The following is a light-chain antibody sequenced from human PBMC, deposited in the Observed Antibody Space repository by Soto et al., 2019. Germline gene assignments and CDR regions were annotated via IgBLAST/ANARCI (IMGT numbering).Light chain of an antibody. CDR1: QFVSSN. V-gene: IGKV3-20*01. CDR2: GAS. CDR3: QQYSSSPRP. J-gene: IGKJ5*01. Sequence: EIVITNCPVTLSVSHVSRPTLSSMASQFVSSNLACYQQKPGQAPRLLIYGASSRATGIPDRFSGSGSGRDFTLNTSRLEPEDFAVYHCQQYSSSPRPFAQGPRLKI.